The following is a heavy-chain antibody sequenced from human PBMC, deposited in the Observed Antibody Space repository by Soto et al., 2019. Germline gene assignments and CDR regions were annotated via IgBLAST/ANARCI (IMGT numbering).Heavy chain of an antibody. J-gene: IGHJ6*02. V-gene: IGHV1-69*12. CDR2: IIPVFGTA. CDR1: GGSLSNYG. D-gene: IGHD3-22*01. Sequence: QVQLVQSGAEVKKPGSSVKVSCKASGGSLSNYGISWVRQAPGQGLEWMGGIIPVFGTAHYAQKFQGRVTITADEATNIVYMDVTSLRSEDTAVYYCARGDATMIVVTTYYAMDVWGQGTTVTVSS. CDR3: ARGDATMIVVTTYYAMDV.